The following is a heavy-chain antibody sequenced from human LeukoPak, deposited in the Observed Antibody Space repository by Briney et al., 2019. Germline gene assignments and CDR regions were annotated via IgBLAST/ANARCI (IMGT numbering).Heavy chain of an antibody. V-gene: IGHV4-38-2*01. CDR2: IYHSGST. Sequence: ASETPSLTCAVSGYSISSGYYWGWIRPPPGKGLEWIGRIYHSGSTYYNPSLKSRVTISVDTSKNHFSLKLSSVTAADTAVYYCARLTLGEKYLDYWGQGTLVTVSS. D-gene: IGHD3-10*01. J-gene: IGHJ4*02. CDR1: GYSISSGYY. CDR3: ARLTLGEKYLDY.